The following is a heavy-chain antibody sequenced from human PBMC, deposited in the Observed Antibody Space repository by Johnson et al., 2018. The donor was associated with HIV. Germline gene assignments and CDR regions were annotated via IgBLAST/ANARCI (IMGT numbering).Heavy chain of an antibody. Sequence: VQLVESGGGLIQPGGSLRLSCAASGFTVSSNYMSWVRQAPGRGLEWVSVIYSGGSTYYADSVKGRFTISRDNSKSTLYLQMNSLRAEDTAVYYCARACRDGYTCDAFDIWGQGTMVTVSS. CDR1: GFTVSSNY. J-gene: IGHJ3*02. CDR3: ARACRDGYTCDAFDI. CDR2: IYSGGST. D-gene: IGHD5-24*01. V-gene: IGHV3-53*01.